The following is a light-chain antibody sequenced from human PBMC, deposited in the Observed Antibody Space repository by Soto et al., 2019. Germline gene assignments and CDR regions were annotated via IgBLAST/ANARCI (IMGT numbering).Light chain of an antibody. V-gene: IGLV1-51*01. J-gene: IGLJ2*01. CDR1: RSNIGNNY. CDR2: DNN. Sequence: QSVLTQPPSVSAAPGQRVTISFSGSRSNIGNNYVSWYQQLPGTAPKLLIYDNNQRPSGIPDRFSGSKSGTSATLGITGLQTGDEADYYCGTWDTSLSAVLFGGGTKVTVL. CDR3: GTWDTSLSAVL.